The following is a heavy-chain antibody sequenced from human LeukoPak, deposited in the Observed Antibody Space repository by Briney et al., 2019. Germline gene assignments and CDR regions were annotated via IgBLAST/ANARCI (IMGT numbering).Heavy chain of an antibody. CDR3: ARGSGSFSEGFDY. CDR1: GFTFSSYG. D-gene: IGHD1-26*01. Sequence: GGSLRLSCAASGFTFSSYGMHWVRQTPGKGLEWVTIIWSDGTNKYYADSVKGRFTISRDNSKNTLYLQMNSLRAEDTAVYYCARGSGSFSEGFDYWGQGTLVTVSS. J-gene: IGHJ4*02. V-gene: IGHV3-33*01. CDR2: IWSDGTNK.